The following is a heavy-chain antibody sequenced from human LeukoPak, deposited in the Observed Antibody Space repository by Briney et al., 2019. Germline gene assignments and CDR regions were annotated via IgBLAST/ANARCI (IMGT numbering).Heavy chain of an antibody. V-gene: IGHV1-69*13. CDR3: AREYYYGSGSYYKDNWFDP. Sequence: SVKVSCKASGYTFTSYAMHWVRQAPGQGLEWMGGIIPIFGTANYAQKFQGRVTITADESTSTAYMELSSLRSEDTAVYYCAREYYYGSGSYYKDNWFDPWGQGTLVTVSS. D-gene: IGHD3-10*01. CDR2: IIPIFGTA. CDR1: GYTFTSYA. J-gene: IGHJ5*02.